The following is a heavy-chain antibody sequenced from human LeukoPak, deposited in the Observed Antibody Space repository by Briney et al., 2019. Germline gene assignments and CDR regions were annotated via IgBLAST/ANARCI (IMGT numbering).Heavy chain of an antibody. V-gene: IGHV1-69*06. D-gene: IGHD2-15*01. CDR3: ARVAVAATSYWFDP. CDR1: GYTFTSYD. Sequence: ASVKVSCKASGYTFTSYDINWVRQAPGQGLEWMGGIIPIFGTANYAQKFQGRVTITADKSTSTAYMELSSLRSEDTAVYYCARVAVAATSYWFDPWGQGTLVTVSS. CDR2: IIPIFGTA. J-gene: IGHJ5*02.